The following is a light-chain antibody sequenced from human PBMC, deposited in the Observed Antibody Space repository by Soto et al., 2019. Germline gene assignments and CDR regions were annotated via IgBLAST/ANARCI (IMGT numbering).Light chain of an antibody. CDR1: QIIGNR. J-gene: IGKJ1*01. V-gene: IGKV1-39*01. CDR2: AAS. Sequence: DIQVTKCTASLTASVVGRLPITCRASQIIGNRLNWYQQKPGKAPKLLFYAASSFQSGVPSRFSGSGSGTDFSLTISSLQPEDSATYYCQQTYSTPWTFGLGTKVDIK. CDR3: QQTYSTPWT.